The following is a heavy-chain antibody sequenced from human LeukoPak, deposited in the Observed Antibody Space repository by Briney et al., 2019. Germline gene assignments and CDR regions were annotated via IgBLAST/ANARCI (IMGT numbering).Heavy chain of an antibody. CDR1: GVSFSGYY. D-gene: IGHD3-22*01. V-gene: IGHV4-34*01. J-gene: IGHJ4*02. Sequence: SETLSLTCAVYGVSFSGYYWSWIRQPPGKGLEWIGEINHSGSTNYNPSLKSRVTISVDTSKNQFSLKLSSVTAADTAVYFCARDSSGYLESFDYWGQGTLVTVSS. CDR2: INHSGST. CDR3: ARDSSGYLESFDY.